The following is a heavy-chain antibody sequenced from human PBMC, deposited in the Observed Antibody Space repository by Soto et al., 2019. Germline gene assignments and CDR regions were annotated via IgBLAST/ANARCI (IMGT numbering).Heavy chain of an antibody. CDR2: INNDGNDI. J-gene: IGHJ5*01. CDR3: AIDLPHNWFDS. V-gene: IGHV3-74*01. Sequence: EVQLVESGGGLVQPGGSLRLSCEASGATFANYWMHWVRQAPGKGLVWVSRINNDGNDITYADSVKGRFTASRDNAKNMVFLQMNSLTFEYTAVYYCAIDLPHNWFDSWCQGTLVTVSS. CDR1: GATFANYW.